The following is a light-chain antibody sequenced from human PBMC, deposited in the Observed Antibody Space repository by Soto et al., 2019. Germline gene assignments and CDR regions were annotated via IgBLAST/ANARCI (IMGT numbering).Light chain of an antibody. CDR1: QSVSSY. V-gene: IGKV3-11*01. CDR3: QQRSNWPHIT. Sequence: EIVLTQSPATLSLSPGERATLSCRASQSVSSYLAWYQQKPGQAPRLLIYDASNRATGIPARFSGSGSGTDFTLTISSLEHEDFAVYYCQQRSNWPHITFGPGTKVDIK. J-gene: IGKJ3*01. CDR2: DAS.